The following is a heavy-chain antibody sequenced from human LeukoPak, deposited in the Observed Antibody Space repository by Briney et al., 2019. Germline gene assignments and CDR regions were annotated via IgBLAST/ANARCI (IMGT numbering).Heavy chain of an antibody. CDR2: IYYSGST. CDR3: ARGSHDFWSGWYYFDY. V-gene: IGHV4-59*01. J-gene: IGHJ4*02. D-gene: IGHD3-3*01. CDR1: GGSISSYY. Sequence: KSSETLSLTCTVSGGSISSYYWSWIRQPPGKGLEWIGYIYYSGSTNYNPSLKSRVTISVDTSKSQFSLKLSSVTAADTAVYYCARGSHDFWSGWYYFDYWGQGTLVTVSS.